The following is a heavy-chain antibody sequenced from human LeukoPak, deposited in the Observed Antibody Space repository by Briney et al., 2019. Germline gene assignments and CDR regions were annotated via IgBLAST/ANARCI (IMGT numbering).Heavy chain of an antibody. Sequence: SETLPLTCTVSGDSISSGSYYWSWIRQPAGKGLEWIGRLYTSGNTNYNPSLKSRVTISVDSSKNHFSLNLSSVTAADTAVYYCARESSSTWGWFDPWGQGTQVTVSS. D-gene: IGHD2-2*01. J-gene: IGHJ5*02. V-gene: IGHV4-61*02. CDR1: GDSISSGSYY. CDR3: ARESSSTWGWFDP. CDR2: LYTSGNT.